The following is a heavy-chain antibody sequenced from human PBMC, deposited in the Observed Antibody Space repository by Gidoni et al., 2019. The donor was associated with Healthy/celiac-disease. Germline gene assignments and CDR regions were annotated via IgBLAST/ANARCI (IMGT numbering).Heavy chain of an antibody. J-gene: IGHJ4*02. CDR1: GGSFSGYY. CDR3: AREDGRAGYSSGFVDY. D-gene: IGHD6-19*01. V-gene: IGHV4-34*01. Sequence: QVQLQQWGAGLLKPSETLSLTCAVYGGSFSGYYWSWIRQPPGKGLEWIGEINHSGSTNYNPSLKSRVTISVDTSKNQFSLKLSSVTAADTAVYYCAREDGRAGYSSGFVDYWGQGTLVTVSS. CDR2: INHSGST.